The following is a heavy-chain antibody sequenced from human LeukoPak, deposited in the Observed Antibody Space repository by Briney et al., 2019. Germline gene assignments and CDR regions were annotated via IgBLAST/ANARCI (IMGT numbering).Heavy chain of an antibody. Sequence: ASVKVSCKASGYTFTGYYMHWVRQAPGQGLEWMGWINPNSGGTNYAQKFQGGVTMTRDTSISTAYMELSRLRSDDTAVYYCARDRDGDYGLTGYFDYWGQGTLVTVSS. D-gene: IGHD4-17*01. V-gene: IGHV1-2*02. CDR2: INPNSGGT. J-gene: IGHJ4*02. CDR1: GYTFTGYY. CDR3: ARDRDGDYGLTGYFDY.